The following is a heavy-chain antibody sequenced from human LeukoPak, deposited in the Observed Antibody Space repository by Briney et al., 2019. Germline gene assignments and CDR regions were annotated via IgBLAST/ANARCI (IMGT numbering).Heavy chain of an antibody. CDR2: INHSGST. CDR3: ARGRADKAASSVFDY. CDR1: GGSFSGYY. D-gene: IGHD3-10*01. J-gene: IGHJ4*02. V-gene: IGHV4-34*01. Sequence: SETLSLTCAVYGGSFSGYYWSWLRQPPGKGLEWIGEINHSGSTNYNPSLKSRVTISVDTSKNQFSLKLRSVTAADTAVYYWARGRADKAASSVFDYWGQGTLVTVSS.